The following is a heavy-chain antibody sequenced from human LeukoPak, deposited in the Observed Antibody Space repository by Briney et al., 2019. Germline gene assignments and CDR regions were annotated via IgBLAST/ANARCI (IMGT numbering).Heavy chain of an antibody. D-gene: IGHD3-22*01. J-gene: IGHJ4*02. CDR2: INSDGSST. V-gene: IGHV3-74*01. CDR3: ARAVYGYSYLGIATYFDY. Sequence: PGGSLRLSCAASGFTFSSYWMHWVRQAPGKGLVWVSRINSDGSSTSYADSVKGRFTISRDNAKNTLYLQMNSLRAEDTAVYYCARAVYGYSYLGIATYFDYWGQGTLVTVSS. CDR1: GFTFSSYW.